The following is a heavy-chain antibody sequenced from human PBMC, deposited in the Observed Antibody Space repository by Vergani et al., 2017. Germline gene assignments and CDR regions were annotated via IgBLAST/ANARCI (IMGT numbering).Heavy chain of an antibody. CDR1: GGSFNDYW. V-gene: IGHV4-34*01. CDR3: AREGYCTNGVCFTLFDV. CDR2: IRHDGIT. J-gene: IGHJ4*02. D-gene: IGHD2-8*01. Sequence: QAQLQQWGAGLLTPSETLSLTCAIYGGSFNDYWWTWIRQPPGKGLEWIGEIRHDGITNYSPSLKSRVTISIDTSTHQFSLNLRSVTAADTAVYYCAREGYCTNGVCFTLFDVWGQGALVTVSS.